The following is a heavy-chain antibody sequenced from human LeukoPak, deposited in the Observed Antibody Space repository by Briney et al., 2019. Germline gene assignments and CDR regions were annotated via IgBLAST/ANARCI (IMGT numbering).Heavy chain of an antibody. J-gene: IGHJ3*02. CDR2: INPNSGGT. CDR1: GYTFTGYY. V-gene: IGHV1-2*06. Sequence: ALVKVSCKASGYTFTGYYMHWVRQAPGQGLEWMGRINPNSGGTNYAQKFQGRVTMTRDTSISTAYMELSRLRSDDTAVYYCASPNYYDSSDAFDIWGQGTMVTVSS. D-gene: IGHD3-22*01. CDR3: ASPNYYDSSDAFDI.